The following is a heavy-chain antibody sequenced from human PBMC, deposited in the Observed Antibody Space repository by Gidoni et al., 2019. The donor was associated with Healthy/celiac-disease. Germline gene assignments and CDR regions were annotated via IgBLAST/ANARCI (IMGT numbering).Heavy chain of an antibody. Sequence: VQLVESGGSVVQPGSSLRLRCAASVLPFSSFGMHWVCQAPGKGLEWVAVISYDGSNKYYADSVKGRFTISRDNSKNTLYLQMNSLRAEDTAVYDCAKENGGYDFWSGYYNYYYYRDVWGKGTTVTVSS. V-gene: IGHV3-30*18. CDR3: AKENGGYDFWSGYYNYYYYRDV. J-gene: IGHJ6*03. CDR1: VLPFSSFG. CDR2: ISYDGSNK. D-gene: IGHD3-3*01.